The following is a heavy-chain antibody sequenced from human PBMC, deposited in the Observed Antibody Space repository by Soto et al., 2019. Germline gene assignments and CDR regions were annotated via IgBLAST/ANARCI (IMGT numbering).Heavy chain of an antibody. CDR3: ASAWAAAGPFDY. CDR2: ISAYNGNT. Sequence: QVQLVQSGAEVKKPGASVKVSCKASGYTFTSYGISWVRQAPGQGLEWMGWISAYNGNTNYAQKLQGRVTMTNDPSTSTAYMELRSLRSDDTAVYYRASAWAAAGPFDYWGQGTLVTVSS. CDR1: GYTFTSYG. J-gene: IGHJ4*02. D-gene: IGHD6-13*01. V-gene: IGHV1-18*01.